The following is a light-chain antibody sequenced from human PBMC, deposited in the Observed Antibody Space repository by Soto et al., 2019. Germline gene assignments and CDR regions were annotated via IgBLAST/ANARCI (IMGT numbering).Light chain of an antibody. Sequence: QSALTQPASVSGSPGQSITISCTGTSSDVGAYKYVSWYQQHPGKAPKLMIYEVSNRPSGVSNRFSGSKSGNTASLTISGLQAEDEADYYCSSYTSTSTLVFGGGTMLTVL. CDR2: EVS. J-gene: IGLJ2*01. CDR1: SSDVGAYKY. CDR3: SSYTSTSTLV. V-gene: IGLV2-14*01.